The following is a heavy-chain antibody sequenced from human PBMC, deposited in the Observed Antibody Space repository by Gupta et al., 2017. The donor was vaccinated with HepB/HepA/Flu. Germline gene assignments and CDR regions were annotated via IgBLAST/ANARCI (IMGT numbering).Heavy chain of an antibody. CDR3: VAYSGSLDY. CDR1: GDSIRSRSYY. Sequence: QLQLQESGPGLAKPSETLSLTCSVSGDSIRSRSYYWGWIRQSPGKGLEWIGSIYYGDNLYYKPSLRSRVTISVDSSKNLFSLELRYVTAADTAVYYCVAYSGSLDYWGQGTLVTVSS. V-gene: IGHV4-39*07. J-gene: IGHJ4*02. CDR2: IYYGDNL. D-gene: IGHD5-12*01.